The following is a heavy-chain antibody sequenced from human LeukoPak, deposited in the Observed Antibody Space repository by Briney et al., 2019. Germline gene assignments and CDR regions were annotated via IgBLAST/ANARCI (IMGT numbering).Heavy chain of an antibody. J-gene: IGHJ4*02. Sequence: PSETLSLTCIVSGGSIGSRIYYWGWIRQPPGKGLEWIGSFHYSGTTYYNPSLKSRVTISVDTSKNQFSLKLNSVTAADTAVYYCARQPSSMTTVTTFDYWGQGTLVTVSS. CDR1: GGSIGSRIYY. D-gene: IGHD4-11*01. CDR2: FHYSGTT. CDR3: ARQPSSMTTVTTFDY. V-gene: IGHV4-39*01.